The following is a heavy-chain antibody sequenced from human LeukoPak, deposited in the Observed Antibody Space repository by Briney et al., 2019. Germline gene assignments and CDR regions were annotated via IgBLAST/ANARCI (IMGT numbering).Heavy chain of an antibody. CDR2: IYTSWNT. CDR3: ARGGRGYSYGHFDY. Sequence: SETLSLTCTVSGGSISSYYWSWIRQPAGKGLEWIGRIYTSWNTNYNPSLKSQVTMSVDTSKNQFSLKLSSVTAAETAVYYCARGGRGYSYGHFDYWGQGTLVTVSS. V-gene: IGHV4-4*07. J-gene: IGHJ4*02. D-gene: IGHD5-18*01. CDR1: GGSISSYY.